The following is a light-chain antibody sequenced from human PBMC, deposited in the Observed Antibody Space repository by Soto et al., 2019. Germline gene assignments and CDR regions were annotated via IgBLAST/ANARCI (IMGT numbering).Light chain of an antibody. J-gene: IGKJ4*01. CDR3: QQYGSSPPLT. CDR1: QSISSSY. Sequence: EIVLTQSPGTLSLSPGERATLSCRASQSISSSYFAWYQQRPGQAPRLLIYGASSRATGIPDRFIGSGSGTDFTLTISRLEPEDFAVYYCQQYGSSPPLTFGGGTKVEIK. CDR2: GAS. V-gene: IGKV3-20*01.